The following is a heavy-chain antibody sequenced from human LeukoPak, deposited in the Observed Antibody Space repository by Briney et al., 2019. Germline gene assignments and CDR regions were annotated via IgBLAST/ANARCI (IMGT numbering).Heavy chain of an antibody. CDR3: ARGRYFDWFLPNPEYYFDY. Sequence: GASVKVSCKASGGTFSSYAISWVRQAPGQGLEWMGGIIPIFGTANYAQKFQGRVTITADKSTSTAYMELSSLRSEDTAVYYCARGRYFDWFLPNPEYYFDYWGQGTLVTVSS. J-gene: IGHJ4*02. V-gene: IGHV1-69*06. D-gene: IGHD3-9*01. CDR2: IIPIFGTA. CDR1: GGTFSSYA.